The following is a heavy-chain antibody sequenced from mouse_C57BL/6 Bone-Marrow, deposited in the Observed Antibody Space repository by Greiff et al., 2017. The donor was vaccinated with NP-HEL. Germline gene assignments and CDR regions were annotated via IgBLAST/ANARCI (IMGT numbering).Heavy chain of an antibody. CDR2: IDPSDSET. J-gene: IGHJ4*01. Sequence: QVQLQQPGAELVRPGSSVKLSCKASGYTFTSYWMHWVKQRPIQGLEWIGNIDPSDSETHYNQQFKDKATLTVDKSSSTAYMQLSSLTSEDSAVYYCARDSNYGGYAMDNWGQGTSVTVSS. D-gene: IGHD2-5*01. CDR3: ARDSNYGGYAMDN. CDR1: GYTFTSYW. V-gene: IGHV1-52*01.